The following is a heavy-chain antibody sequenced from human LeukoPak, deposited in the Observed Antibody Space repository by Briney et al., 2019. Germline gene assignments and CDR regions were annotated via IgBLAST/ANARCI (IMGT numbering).Heavy chain of an antibody. V-gene: IGHV4-38-2*02. CDR1: GYSISSGYY. Sequence: SETLSLTCTVSGYSISSGYYWGWIRQPPGKGLEWIGSIYHSGSTYYNPSLKSRVTISVDTSRNQFSLKLNSVTAADTAVYYCARWFGESRYYFDYWGQGTLVTDSS. CDR2: IYHSGST. CDR3: ARWFGESRYYFDY. D-gene: IGHD3-10*01. J-gene: IGHJ4*02.